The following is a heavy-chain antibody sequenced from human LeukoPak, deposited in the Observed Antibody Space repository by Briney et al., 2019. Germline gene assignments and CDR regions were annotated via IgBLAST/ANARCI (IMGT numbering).Heavy chain of an antibody. CDR1: GGSISSGSYY. D-gene: IGHD2-15*01. V-gene: IGHV4-61*02. CDR3: ARGPGRLGYCSGGSCQGYWFDP. J-gene: IGHJ5*02. Sequence: PSQTLSLTCTVSGGSISSGSYYWSWIRQPAGKGLEWIGRIYTSGSTNYNPSLKSRVAISVDTSKNQFSLKLSSVTAADTAVYYCARGPGRLGYCSGGSCQGYWFDPGGQGTLVTVSS. CDR2: IYTSGST.